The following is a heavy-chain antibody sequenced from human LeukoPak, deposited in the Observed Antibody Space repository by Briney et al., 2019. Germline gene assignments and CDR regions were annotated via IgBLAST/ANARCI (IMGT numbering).Heavy chain of an antibody. CDR2: ISDSGGKT. D-gene: IGHD2-8*01. J-gene: IGHJ4*02. V-gene: IGHV3-23*01. CDR1: GLTFSSYA. CDR3: AKDRMVYAV. Sequence: PGGSLRLSCAASGLTFSSYAMSWVRQAPGKGPEWVSCISDSGGKTYYADSVRGRFTISRDNAKNTLYLQMNSLRAEDTAIYYCAKDRMVYAVWGQGTLVTVAS.